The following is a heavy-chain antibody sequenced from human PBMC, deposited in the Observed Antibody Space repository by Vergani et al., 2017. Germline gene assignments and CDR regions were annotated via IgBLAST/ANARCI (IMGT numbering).Heavy chain of an antibody. CDR2: IIPILGIA. Sequence: QVQLVQSGAEVKKPGSSVKVSCKASGGTFSSYTISWVRQAPGQGLEWMGRIIPILGIANYAQKLQGRVTITADKSTSTAYMELSSLRSEDTAVYYGARASGVVVAATYFDYWGQGTLVTVSS. CDR3: ARASGVVVAATYFDY. D-gene: IGHD2-15*01. CDR1: GGTFSSYT. J-gene: IGHJ4*02. V-gene: IGHV1-69*02.